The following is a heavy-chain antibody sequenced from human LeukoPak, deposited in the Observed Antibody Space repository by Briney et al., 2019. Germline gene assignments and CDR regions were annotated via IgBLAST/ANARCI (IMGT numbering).Heavy chain of an antibody. D-gene: IGHD1-26*01. Sequence: GGSLRLSCAASGFTFSSYSMMWVRQAPGKGLEWVSYISSSSTTIHYADSVKGRFTISRDNAKNSVYLQMNSLRAEDTAVYYCASESGSYLGAFDIWGQGTMVTVSS. CDR3: ASESGSYLGAFDI. J-gene: IGHJ3*02. V-gene: IGHV3-48*01. CDR2: ISSSSTTI. CDR1: GFTFSSYS.